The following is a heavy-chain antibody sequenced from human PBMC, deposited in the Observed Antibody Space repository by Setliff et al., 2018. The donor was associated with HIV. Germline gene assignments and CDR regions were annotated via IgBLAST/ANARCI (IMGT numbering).Heavy chain of an antibody. CDR1: GGSISSSSYY. CDR3: ARQKPLAAAAVDV. V-gene: IGHV4-39*01. J-gene: IGHJ6*02. D-gene: IGHD6-13*01. CDR2: IYYSGST. Sequence: SETLSLTCTVSGGSISSSSYYWGWIRQPPGKGLEWIGSIYYSGSTYYNPSLKSRVTISVDTSKNQFSLKLSSVTAADTAVYYCARQKPLAAAAVDVWGQGTTVTVSS.